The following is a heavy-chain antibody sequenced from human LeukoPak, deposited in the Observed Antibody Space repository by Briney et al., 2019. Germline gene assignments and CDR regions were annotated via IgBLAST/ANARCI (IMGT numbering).Heavy chain of an antibody. CDR2: ISAYNGNT. D-gene: IGHD2-15*01. V-gene: IGHV1-18*01. CDR1: GGTFSSYA. J-gene: IGHJ6*02. Sequence: ASVKVSCKASGGTFSSYAISWVRQAPGQGLEWMGWISAYNGNTNYAQKLQGRVTMTTDTSTSTAYMELRSLRSDDTAVYYCARDYVRISSELDYYYGMDVWGQGTTVTVSS. CDR3: ARDYVRISSELDYYYGMDV.